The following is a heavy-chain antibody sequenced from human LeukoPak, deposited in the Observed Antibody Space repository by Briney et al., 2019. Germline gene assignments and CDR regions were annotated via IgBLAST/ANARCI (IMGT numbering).Heavy chain of an antibody. J-gene: IGHJ4*02. Sequence: GESLKISCKGSGYSFTSYWIGWVRQMPGKGLEWMGIIYPGDSDTRYNPSFQGQVTISADMSISTAYLQWNSLKASDTAIYFCAKHCGASGSYSRPFDYWGQGTLVTVSS. D-gene: IGHD3-10*01. CDR3: AKHCGASGSYSRPFDY. V-gene: IGHV5-51*01. CDR1: GYSFTSYW. CDR2: IYPGDSDT.